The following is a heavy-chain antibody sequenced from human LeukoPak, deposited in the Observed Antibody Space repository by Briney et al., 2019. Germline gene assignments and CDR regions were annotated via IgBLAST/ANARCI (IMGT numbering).Heavy chain of an antibody. Sequence: GGSLRLSCAASGFTFSSYGMHWVRQAPGKGLEWVAAIWYDGSNKYYADSVKGRFTISRDNSKNTLYLQMNSLRAEDTAVYYCARDCYYGSGSYCYYYGMDVWGKGTTVTVSS. J-gene: IGHJ6*04. D-gene: IGHD3-10*01. CDR2: IWYDGSNK. CDR1: GFTFSSYG. CDR3: ARDCYYGSGSYCYYYGMDV. V-gene: IGHV3-33*01.